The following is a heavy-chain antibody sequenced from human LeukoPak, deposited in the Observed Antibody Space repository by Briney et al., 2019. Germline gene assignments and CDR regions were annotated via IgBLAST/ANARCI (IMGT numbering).Heavy chain of an antibody. Sequence: GGSLRLSCAASGFTFSSYAMSWVRQAPGKGLEWVSTISGSGASTYYADSVKGRFTISRDNSKNTLYLQMNSLRAEDTAIYYCAKDAPSLVVAPRHFDYWGQGTLVTVSS. CDR2: ISGSGAST. CDR1: GFTFSSYA. D-gene: IGHD2-21*01. CDR3: AKDAPSLVVAPRHFDY. J-gene: IGHJ4*02. V-gene: IGHV3-23*01.